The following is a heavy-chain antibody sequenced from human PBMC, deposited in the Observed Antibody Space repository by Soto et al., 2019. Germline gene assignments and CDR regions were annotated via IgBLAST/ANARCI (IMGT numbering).Heavy chain of an antibody. CDR3: AREGYYDSSGYWRFDP. CDR1: GYTFTSYG. J-gene: IGHJ5*02. V-gene: IGHV1-18*01. D-gene: IGHD3-22*01. CDR2: ISAYNGNT. Sequence: ASVKVSCKASGYTFTSYGISWVRQAPGQGLEWMGWISAYNGNTNYAQKLQGRVTMTTDTSTSTAYMELRSLRSDDTAVYYCAREGYYDSSGYWRFDPWGQGTLVTVSS.